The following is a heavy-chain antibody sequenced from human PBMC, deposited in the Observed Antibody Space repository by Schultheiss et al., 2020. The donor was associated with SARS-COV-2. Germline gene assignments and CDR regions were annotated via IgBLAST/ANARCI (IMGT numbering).Heavy chain of an antibody. CDR2: IKSKTYGETV. V-gene: IGHV3-15*01. J-gene: IGHJ4*02. CDR3: VTDIYV. CDR1: GLTFSGAW. D-gene: IGHD5/OR15-5a*01. Sequence: GESLKISCAASGLTFSGAWMCWVRQAPGKGLEWVGRIKSKTYGETVDYAAPIKGRFTIPKDDSKNTMYLEMNDLRTDDTAIYYCVTDIYVWGQGTLVTVSS.